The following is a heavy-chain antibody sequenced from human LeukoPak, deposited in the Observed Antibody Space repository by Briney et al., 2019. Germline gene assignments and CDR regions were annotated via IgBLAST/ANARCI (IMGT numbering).Heavy chain of an antibody. CDR2: IYTSGST. CDR1: GGSISSYY. J-gene: IGHJ6*03. CDR3: ARDSSRFRWSVDV. D-gene: IGHD6-19*01. V-gene: IGHV4-4*07. Sequence: PSETLSLTCTVSGGSISSYYWSWIRQAAGKGLEWIGRIYTSGSTNYNPSLKSRVTMSVDTSKNQFSLKLCSVTAADTAVYYCARDSSRFRWSVDVWGKGTTVTVSS.